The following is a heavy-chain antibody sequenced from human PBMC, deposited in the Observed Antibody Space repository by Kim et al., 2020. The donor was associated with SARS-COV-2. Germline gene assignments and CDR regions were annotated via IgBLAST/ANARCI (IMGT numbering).Heavy chain of an antibody. CDR3: ARDTYYYDSSGYYSTRFDY. Sequence: SETLSLTCTVSGGSISSGDYYWSWIRQPPGKGLEWIGYIYYSGSTYYNPSLKSRVTISVDTSKNQFSLKLSSVTAADTAVYYCARDTYYYDSSGYYSTRFDYWGEGTLVALSS. J-gene: IGHJ4*02. CDR2: IYYSGST. D-gene: IGHD3-22*01. V-gene: IGHV4-30-4*01. CDR1: GGSISSGDYY.